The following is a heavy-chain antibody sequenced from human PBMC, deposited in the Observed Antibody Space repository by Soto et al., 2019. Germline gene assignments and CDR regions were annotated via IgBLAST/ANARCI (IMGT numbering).Heavy chain of an antibody. CDR3: ARHIAVAGPDYYYYGMDV. J-gene: IGHJ6*02. CDR1: GYSFTSYW. CDR2: IDPSDSYT. D-gene: IGHD6-19*01. Sequence: GESLKISCKGSGYSFTSYWISWVRQMPGKGLEWMGRIDPSDSYTNYSPSFQGHVTISADKSISTAYLQWSSLKASDTAMYYCARHIAVAGPDYYYYGMDVWGQGTTVTVSS. V-gene: IGHV5-10-1*01.